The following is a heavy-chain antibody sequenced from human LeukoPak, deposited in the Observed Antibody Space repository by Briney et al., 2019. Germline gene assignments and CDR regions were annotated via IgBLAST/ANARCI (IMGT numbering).Heavy chain of an antibody. CDR3: ARGSRQQLPWFDP. V-gene: IGHV4-59*01. CDR2: IYYSGST. Sequence: PSETLSLTCTVSGGSISSYYWSWIRQPPGKGLEWIGYIYYSGSTNYNPSLKSRVTISVDTSKNQFSLKLSSVTAADTAVYYCARGSRQQLPWFDPWGQGTLVTVSS. J-gene: IGHJ5*02. D-gene: IGHD6-13*01. CDR1: GGSISSYY.